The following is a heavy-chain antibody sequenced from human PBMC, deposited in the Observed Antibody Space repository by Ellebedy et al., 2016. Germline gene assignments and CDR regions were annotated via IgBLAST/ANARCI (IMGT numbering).Heavy chain of an antibody. D-gene: IGHD2-15*01. V-gene: IGHV3-53*01. CDR3: ARGGGRVDY. CDR2: IYSGGST. J-gene: IGHJ4*02. CDR1: GFTVSSNY. Sequence: GESLKISCAASGFTVSSNYMSWVRQAPGKGLEWVSVIYSGGSTYYADSVKGRFTISRDNSKNTLYLQMNSLRAEDTAVYYCARGGGRVDYWGQGTLVTVSS.